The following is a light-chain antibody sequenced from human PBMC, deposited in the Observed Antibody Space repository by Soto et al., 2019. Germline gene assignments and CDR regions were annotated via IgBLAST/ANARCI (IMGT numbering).Light chain of an antibody. CDR2: DVS. CDR3: CSYAGSYTWV. V-gene: IGLV2-11*01. CDR1: SSDVGGYNY. Sequence: QSALTQPRSVSGSPGQSVTTSCTGTSSDVGGYNYVSWYQQHPGKAPKLIIYDVSKRPSGVPDRFSGSKSGNTASLTISGLQAEDEADYYCCSYAGSYTWVFGGGTKLTVL. J-gene: IGLJ3*02.